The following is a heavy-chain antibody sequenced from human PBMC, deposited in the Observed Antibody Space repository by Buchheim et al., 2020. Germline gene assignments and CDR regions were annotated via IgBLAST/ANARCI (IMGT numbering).Heavy chain of an antibody. CDR1: GFTFSSYA. V-gene: IGHV3-23*01. CDR2: ISGSGGST. D-gene: IGHD6-19*01. CDR3: AKDRWTSGVAAFDY. Sequence: EVQLLESGGGLVQPGGSLRLSCAASGFTFSSYAMTWVRQAPGKELEWVSTISGSGGSTYYADSVKGRFTISGDSSKNTLYLQMNSLRADDTAVYYCAKDRWTSGVAAFDYWGQGTL. J-gene: IGHJ4*02.